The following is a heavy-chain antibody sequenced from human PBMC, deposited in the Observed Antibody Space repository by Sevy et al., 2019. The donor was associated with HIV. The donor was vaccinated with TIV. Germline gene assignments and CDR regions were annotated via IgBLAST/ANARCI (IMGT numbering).Heavy chain of an antibody. Sequence: GGSLRLSCAASGFTFSSYGMHWVRQAPGKGLEWVAVIWYDGSNKYDADSVKGRFTISRDKSKNTLYLQMNSLRAEDTAVYYCARDQDKNFGGGSHRYYYGMDVWGQGTTVTVSS. D-gene: IGHD3-3*01. V-gene: IGHV3-33*01. CDR3: ARDQDKNFGGGSHRYYYGMDV. J-gene: IGHJ6*02. CDR1: GFTFSSYG. CDR2: IWYDGSNK.